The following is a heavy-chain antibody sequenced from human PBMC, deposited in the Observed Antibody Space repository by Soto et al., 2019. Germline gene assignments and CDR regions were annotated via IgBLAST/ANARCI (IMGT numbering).Heavy chain of an antibody. CDR3: ARPRGIAPAVWYFDL. Sequence: QVQLQESGPGLVKPSETLSLTCTVSGASVTSHYWSWIRQPPGKGLEWIGFIYYSGINDYNPYLQSRVIISLDMSKHQLSLRLSSVTAADTAVYYCARPRGIAPAVWYFDLWVRGTLVTVAS. CDR1: GASVTSHY. J-gene: IGHJ2*01. V-gene: IGHV4-59*02. D-gene: IGHD6-13*01. CDR2: IYYSGIN.